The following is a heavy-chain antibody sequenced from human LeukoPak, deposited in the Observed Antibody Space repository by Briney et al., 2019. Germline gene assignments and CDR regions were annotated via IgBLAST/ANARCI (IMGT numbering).Heavy chain of an antibody. CDR3: TTDHIVVVTAIDDY. CDR2: ISGSGGSK. V-gene: IGHV3-23*01. CDR1: GFTFSSYG. Sequence: GGSLRLSCAASGFTFSSYGMSWVRQAPGKGLEWVSGISGSGGSKYYADSAKGRFTISRDNSKNTLYLQMNSLKTEDTAMYYCTTDHIVVVTAIDDYWGQGTLVTVSS. D-gene: IGHD2-21*02. J-gene: IGHJ4*02.